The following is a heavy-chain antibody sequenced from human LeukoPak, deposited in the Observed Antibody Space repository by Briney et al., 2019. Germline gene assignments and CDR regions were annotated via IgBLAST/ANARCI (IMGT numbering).Heavy chain of an antibody. CDR3: TGAWHFDERSGYFDL. D-gene: IGHD3-22*01. J-gene: IGHJ4*02. CDR2: INSRSSTI. V-gene: IGHV3-48*03. CDR1: GFTFSSYE. Sequence: GGSLRLSCAASGFTFSSYEMNWVRQAPGKGLEWISYINSRSSTIYYADSLKGRFTISRDNVKNSLYLQMNSLRTEDTAIYYCTGAWHFDERSGYFDLWGQGSLVTVSS.